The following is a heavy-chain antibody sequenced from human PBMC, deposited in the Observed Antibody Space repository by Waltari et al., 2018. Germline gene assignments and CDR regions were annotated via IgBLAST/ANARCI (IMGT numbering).Heavy chain of an antibody. Sequence: QVQLQESGPGLVKTSETLSLSCAVSGYSISSGSSWGWIRQPQGKGLEWIGSTYHSGSTYYNPALKSRVTISVDTSKNQFSLKLSSVTAADTAVYYCARVAAAGTMVDYWGQGTLVTVSS. D-gene: IGHD6-13*01. J-gene: IGHJ4*02. CDR3: ARVAAAGTMVDY. CDR1: GYSISSGSS. CDR2: TYHSGST. V-gene: IGHV4-38-2*01.